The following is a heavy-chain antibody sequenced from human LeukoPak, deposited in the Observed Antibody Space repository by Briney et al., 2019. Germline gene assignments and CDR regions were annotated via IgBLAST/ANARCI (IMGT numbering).Heavy chain of an antibody. J-gene: IGHJ2*01. V-gene: IGHV4-31*03. Sequence: SQTLSLTCTVSGGSISSGGYYWSRIRQHPGKGLEWIGYIYYSGSTYYNPSLKSRVTISVDTSKNQFSLKLSSVTAADTAVYYCARGRSVVITTSWYFDLWGRGTLVTVSS. D-gene: IGHD3-22*01. CDR3: ARGRSVVITTSWYFDL. CDR1: GGSISSGGYY. CDR2: IYYSGST.